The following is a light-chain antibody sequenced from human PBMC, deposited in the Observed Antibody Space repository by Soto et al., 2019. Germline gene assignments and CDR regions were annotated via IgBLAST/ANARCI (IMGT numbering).Light chain of an antibody. CDR2: NVS. CDR3: NSYTASSSTSVV. V-gene: IGLV2-14*01. Sequence: QSALTQPASVSGSPGQSITISCTGASSDVGGYNYVSWYQQLPGKAPKLIIYNVSYRPSGVSIRFSGSKSGNTASLTISGLQAEDEADYYCNSYTASSSTSVVFGGGTQLTVL. CDR1: SSDVGGYNY. J-gene: IGLJ2*01.